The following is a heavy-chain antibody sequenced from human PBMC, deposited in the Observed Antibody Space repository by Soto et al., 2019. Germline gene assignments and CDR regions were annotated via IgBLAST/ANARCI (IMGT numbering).Heavy chain of an antibody. CDR2: IYPGDSDT. D-gene: IGHD3-3*01. CDR3: ARVWGFGVVIRGYYYYGMDV. V-gene: IGHV5-51*01. CDR1: VYGFTSYW. J-gene: IGHJ6*02. Sequence: PGQSLKISCRGSVYGFTSYWIGWVRQMPGKGLDWMGIIYPGDSDTRYSPSFQGQVTISADKSSSTAYLQWSSLKASDTAMYYCARVWGFGVVIRGYYYYGMDVWGQGTTVTFS.